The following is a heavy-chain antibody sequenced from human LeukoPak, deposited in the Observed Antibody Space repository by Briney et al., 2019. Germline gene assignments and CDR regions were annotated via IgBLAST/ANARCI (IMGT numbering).Heavy chain of an antibody. V-gene: IGHV4-4*07. CDR2: IYTSGGA. Sequence: SSETLSLTCIVSGDSISTYYWSWIRQSAGKGLEWIGRIYTSGGAKYSPSLKSRVSISVDETKNQVCLGLTCVTAADTAVYYCARELQLRVWGQGTLVTVSS. D-gene: IGHD1-1*01. J-gene: IGHJ4*02. CDR1: GDSISTYY. CDR3: ARELQLRV.